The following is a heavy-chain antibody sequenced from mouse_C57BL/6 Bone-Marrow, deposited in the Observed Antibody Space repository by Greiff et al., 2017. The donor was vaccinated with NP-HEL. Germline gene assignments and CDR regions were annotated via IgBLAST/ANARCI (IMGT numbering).Heavy chain of an antibody. CDR3: ARCPFGNYLYYYAMDY. J-gene: IGHJ4*01. V-gene: IGHV1-55*01. CDR2: IYPGSGST. D-gene: IGHD2-1*01. CDR1: GYTFTSYW. Sequence: QVQLQQPGAELVKPGASVKMSCKASGYTFTSYWITWVKQRPGQGLEWIGDIYPGSGSTNYNEKFKSKATLTVDTSSSTAYMQLSSLTSEDSAVYDCARCPFGNYLYYYAMDYWGQGTSVTVSS.